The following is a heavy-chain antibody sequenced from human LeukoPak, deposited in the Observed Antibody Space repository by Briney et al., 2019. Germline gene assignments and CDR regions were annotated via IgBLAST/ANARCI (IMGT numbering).Heavy chain of an antibody. D-gene: IGHD5/OR15-5a*01. J-gene: IGHJ4*02. Sequence: PSETLSLTCTVSGGSIYTGDYYWAWNRQPPGEALEWIGSLFYSGNMYYSPSLKSRVTMSVDTSKNQFSLNLSSLTAADTAVYYCARENIVSTRDFDFWGRGAQVTVSS. V-gene: IGHV4-39*07. CDR2: LFYSGNM. CDR1: GGSIYTGDYY. CDR3: ARENIVSTRDFDF.